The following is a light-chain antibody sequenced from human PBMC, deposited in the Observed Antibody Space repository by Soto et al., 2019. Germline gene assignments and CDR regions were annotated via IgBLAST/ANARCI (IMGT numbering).Light chain of an antibody. CDR2: RSY. V-gene: IGLV1-47*01. CDR3: AAWDDSLSGYWV. CDR1: SSNIGSNY. J-gene: IGLJ3*02. Sequence: QPVLTQSPSVSGTPGQRVTISCSGNSSNIGSNYVYWYQQVPGTAPKLLIYRSYQRPSGVPDRFSGSKSGTAASLAISGLRPEDEADYYCAAWDDSLSGYWVFGGGTKLTVL.